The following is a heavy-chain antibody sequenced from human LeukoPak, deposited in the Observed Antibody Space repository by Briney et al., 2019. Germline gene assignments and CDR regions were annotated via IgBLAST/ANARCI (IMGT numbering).Heavy chain of an antibody. CDR2: ISSSSSYI. CDR3: ARPTDHDYGDYEVLPVDY. D-gene: IGHD4-17*01. V-gene: IGHV3-21*01. J-gene: IGHJ4*02. Sequence: GGSLRLSCAASGFTFSSYSMNWVRQAPGQGLEWVSSISSSSSYIYYADSVKGRFTISRDNAKNSLYLQMNSLRAEDTAVYYCARPTDHDYGDYEVLPVDYWGQGTLVTVSS. CDR1: GFTFSSYS.